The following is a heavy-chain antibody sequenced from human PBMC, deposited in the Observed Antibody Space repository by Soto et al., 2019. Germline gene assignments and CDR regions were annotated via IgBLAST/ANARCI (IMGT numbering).Heavy chain of an antibody. CDR1: GYTLTELS. Sequence: KRWASVKVSCKVSGYTLTELSMHWVRQAPGKGHEWMGGFDPEDGETIYAKKFQGRVTMTEDTSTDTAYMELSSLRSEDTAVYYCATDAQSARLLRPGRILYYMDVWGKGTTVTVSS. CDR2: FDPEDGET. V-gene: IGHV1-24*01. D-gene: IGHD3-3*01. J-gene: IGHJ6*03. CDR3: ATDAQSARLLRPGRILYYMDV.